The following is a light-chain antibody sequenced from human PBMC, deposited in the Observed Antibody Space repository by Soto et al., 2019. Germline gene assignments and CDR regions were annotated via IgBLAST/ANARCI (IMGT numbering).Light chain of an antibody. CDR2: EVT. CDR3: RSYTTNITPVV. Sequence: QSVLTQPASVSGSPGQSITISCTGTSSDVGGYNYVSWYQQHPGKAPKLLISEVTNRPSGVSNRFSGSKSGNTASLTISGLQAEDEADYYCRSYTTNITPVVFGGGTKLNVL. CDR1: SSDVGGYNY. J-gene: IGLJ2*01. V-gene: IGLV2-14*01.